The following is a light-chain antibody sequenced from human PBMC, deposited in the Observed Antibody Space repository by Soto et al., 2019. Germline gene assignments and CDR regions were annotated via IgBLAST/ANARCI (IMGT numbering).Light chain of an antibody. V-gene: IGLV2-14*01. CDR2: DVS. J-gene: IGLJ2*01. CDR1: SSDVGGYNY. CDR3: SSYTSSSTYVV. Sequence: QSALTQPASVSGSPGQSITISCTGTSSDVGGYNYVSWYQQHPVKGPKLMIYDVSNRPSGVSYRFSGSKSGNTASLTISGLQAEDEADYYCSSYTSSSTYVVFGGGTQLTVL.